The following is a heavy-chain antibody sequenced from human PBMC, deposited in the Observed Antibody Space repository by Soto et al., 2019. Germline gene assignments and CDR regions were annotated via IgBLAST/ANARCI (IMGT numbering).Heavy chain of an antibody. V-gene: IGHV3-30*03. CDR1: GFTFSSYG. J-gene: IGHJ3*02. CDR3: ARDTENDAFDI. CDR2: ISYDGSNK. Sequence: QVQLVESGGGVVQPGRSLRLSCAASGFTFSSYGMHWVRQAPGKGLEWVAVISYDGSNKYYADSVKGRFTISRDNSKNTLYLQMNSLRAEDTAVYYCARDTENDAFDIWGQGIMVTVSS.